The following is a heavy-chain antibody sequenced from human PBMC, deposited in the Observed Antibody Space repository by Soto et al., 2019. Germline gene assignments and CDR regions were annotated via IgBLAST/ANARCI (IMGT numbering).Heavy chain of an antibody. D-gene: IGHD2-2*01. J-gene: IGHJ5*02. Sequence: GASVKVSCKASGYTFTSYAMHWVRQAPGQRLEWMGWINAGNGNTKYSQKFQGRVTITGDTSASTAYMELSSLRSEDTAVYYCAREAGGVGYQLLFWFDPWGQGTLVTVSS. CDR2: INAGNGNT. CDR1: GYTFTSYA. CDR3: AREAGGVGYQLLFWFDP. V-gene: IGHV1-3*01.